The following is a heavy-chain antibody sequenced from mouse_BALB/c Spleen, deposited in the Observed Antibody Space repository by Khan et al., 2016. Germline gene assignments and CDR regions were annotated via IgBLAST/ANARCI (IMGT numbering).Heavy chain of an antibody. Sequence: QVQLKQSGAELVRPGTSVKVSCKASGYAFTNYLIEWVKQRPGQGLEWIGVINPGSGGTNYNEKFKGKATLTADKSSSTAYMQLSSLTSDDSAVYSCARADYYGSSGAYWGQGTLVTVSA. V-gene: IGHV1-54*01. CDR3: ARADYYGSSGAY. D-gene: IGHD1-1*01. CDR1: GYAFTNYL. J-gene: IGHJ3*01. CDR2: INPGSGGT.